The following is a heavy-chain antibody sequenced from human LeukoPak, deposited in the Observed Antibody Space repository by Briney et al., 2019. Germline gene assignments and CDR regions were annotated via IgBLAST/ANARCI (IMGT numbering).Heavy chain of an antibody. D-gene: IGHD6-25*01. CDR1: GFIFNNYW. CDR3: ARGPPWYFDL. CDR2: IRYDGSEK. Sequence: GGSLRLSCEASGFIFNNYWMSWVRQAPGKGLEWVANIRYDGSEKYYVDSVKGRFTISRDNAKNSLYLQMNSLTAEDTAVYYCARGPPWYFDLWGRGTLVTVSS. V-gene: IGHV3-7*01. J-gene: IGHJ2*01.